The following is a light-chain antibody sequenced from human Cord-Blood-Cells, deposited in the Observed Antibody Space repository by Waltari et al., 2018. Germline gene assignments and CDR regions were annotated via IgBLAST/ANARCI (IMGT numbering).Light chain of an antibody. CDR2: GAS. J-gene: IGKJ1*01. Sequence: EIVLTQSPGTLPLSPGERATLSCRASQRVSSSYLAWYQQKPGEAPRLLIYGASSRATGIPDRFSGSGSGTDFTLTISRLEPEEFAVYYCQQYGSSPKTFGQGTKVEIK. CDR3: QQYGSSPKT. CDR1: QRVSSSY. V-gene: IGKV3-20*01.